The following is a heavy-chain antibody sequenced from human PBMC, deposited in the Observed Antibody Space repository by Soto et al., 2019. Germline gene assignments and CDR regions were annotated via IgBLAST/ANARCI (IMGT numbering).Heavy chain of an antibody. V-gene: IGHV1-69*06. CDR2: IILIFGTA. CDR1: GGTFSSYA. J-gene: IGHJ5*02. Sequence: SVKVSCKASGGTFSSYAISWVRQAPGQGLEWMGGIILIFGTANYAQKFQGRVTITADKSTSTAYMELSSLRSEDTAVYYCARGRVPYCSSTSCYISARFDPWGQGTMVTVSS. D-gene: IGHD2-2*02. CDR3: ARGRVPYCSSTSCYISARFDP.